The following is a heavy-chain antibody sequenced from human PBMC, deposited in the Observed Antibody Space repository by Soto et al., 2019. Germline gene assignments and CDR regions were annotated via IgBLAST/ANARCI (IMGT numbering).Heavy chain of an antibody. J-gene: IGHJ3*02. V-gene: IGHV1-2*02. CDR1: GYPVTAYY. Sequence: QLHLVQSGAVVKKPGASVTVSCSASGYPVTAYYMHWVRQAPGRGLEWMGGINPATGAAKYTQTFQGKVTRTRDTATSTILMELSGLTSEDTAVFYWARGGGVGVAGSAAFDMWGQGTLVTVSS. D-gene: IGHD3-3*01. CDR2: INPATGAA. CDR3: ARGGGVGVAGSAAFDM.